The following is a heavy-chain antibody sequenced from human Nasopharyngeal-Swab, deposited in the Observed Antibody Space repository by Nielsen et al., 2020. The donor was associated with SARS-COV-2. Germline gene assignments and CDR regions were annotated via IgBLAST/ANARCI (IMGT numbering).Heavy chain of an antibody. CDR2: INHSGST. J-gene: IGHJ4*02. V-gene: IGHV4-34*01. CDR3: AEKGYTSSWYFY. CDR1: GGSLSGYY. Sequence: SETLSLTCAMYGGSLSGYYWSWTRQPPGKGLEWIGEINHSGSTDYNPSHKSRVTISLDTSKNQFSLKLRSVTAADTAVYYCAEKGYTSSWYFYWGQGTLVTVSS. D-gene: IGHD6-13*01.